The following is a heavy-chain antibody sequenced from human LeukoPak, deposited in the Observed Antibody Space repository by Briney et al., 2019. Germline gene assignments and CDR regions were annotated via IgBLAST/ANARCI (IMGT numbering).Heavy chain of an antibody. CDR1: GFTFSNYA. CDR3: AKDVGVILYDY. V-gene: IGHV3-23*01. CDR2: ISGSGGSI. J-gene: IGHJ4*02. Sequence: PGGSLRLSCTASGFTFSNYAMTWVRQAPGKGLEWVSTISGSGGSIHYADSVKGRFAISRDNSKNTLYLQMNSLRAEDTAVYYCAKDVGVILYDYWGQGTLVTVSS. D-gene: IGHD3-10*01.